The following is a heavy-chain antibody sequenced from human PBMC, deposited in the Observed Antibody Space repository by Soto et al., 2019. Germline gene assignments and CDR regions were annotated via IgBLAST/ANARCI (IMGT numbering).Heavy chain of an antibody. CDR1: SGPTSSHN. CDR3: VRQGSGPLHGLVDV. Sequence: QEQLQQSGPGLVKPSETLSLTCTVSSGPTSSHNWGWIRQPPGRGLEWIGYVYNTGGTSYNPTLRRQFTISADTSTNNTSLTRSSVTAADPADYYCVRQGSGPLHGLVDVWGQGTTVSVSS. D-gene: IGHD3-16*02. CDR2: VYNTGGT. V-gene: IGHV4-59*08. J-gene: IGHJ6*02.